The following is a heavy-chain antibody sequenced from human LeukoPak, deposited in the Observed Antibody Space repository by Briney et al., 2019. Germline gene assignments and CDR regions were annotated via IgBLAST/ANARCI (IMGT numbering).Heavy chain of an antibody. CDR1: GYTFTGYY. D-gene: IGHD4-11*01. Sequence: VASVKVSCKASGYTFTGYYMHWVRQAPGQGLEWMGWINPNSGGTNYAQKFQGRVTMTRDTSISTAYMELSRLRSDDTAVYYCARDMTTQPGGHYYFDYWGQGTLVTVSS. J-gene: IGHJ4*02. V-gene: IGHV1-2*02. CDR2: INPNSGGT. CDR3: ARDMTTQPGGHYYFDY.